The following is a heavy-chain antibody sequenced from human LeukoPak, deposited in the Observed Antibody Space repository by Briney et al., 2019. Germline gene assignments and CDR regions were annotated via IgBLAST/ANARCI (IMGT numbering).Heavy chain of an antibody. V-gene: IGHV3-20*04. D-gene: IGHD1-26*01. CDR1: GFTFADYG. CDR2: INWNGGST. J-gene: IGHJ3*02. CDR3: ARDRSSGTLDDAFDI. Sequence: GGSLRLSCAASGFTFADYGLSWVRQAPGKGLEWVSGINWNGGSTGYVDSVKGRFTISRDNAKNSLYLQMNSLRAEDTAVYYCARDRSSGTLDDAFDIWGQGTMVTVSS.